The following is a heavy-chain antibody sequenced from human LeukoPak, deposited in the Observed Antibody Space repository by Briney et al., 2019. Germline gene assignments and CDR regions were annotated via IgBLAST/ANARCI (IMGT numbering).Heavy chain of an antibody. V-gene: IGHV4-34*01. J-gene: IGHJ6*03. Sequence: SDTPSLTCAVYGGSFSGYYWSWIRQPPGKGLEWIGEINHSGSTNYNPSLKSRVTISAGTSKNQLSLKLSSVTAADTSVYYCARTGDPGGYYYYYYMDVWGKGTTVTVSS. CDR3: ARTGDPGGYYYYYYMDV. D-gene: IGHD2-21*02. CDR2: INHSGST. CDR1: GGSFSGYY.